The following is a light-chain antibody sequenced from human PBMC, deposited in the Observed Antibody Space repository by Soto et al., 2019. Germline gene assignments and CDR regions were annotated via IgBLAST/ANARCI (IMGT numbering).Light chain of an antibody. CDR3: SSYTSSNPLV. CDR1: SSDVGTYNR. Sequence: QSALTQPPSVSGSPGQSVTISCTGTSSDVGTYNRVSWYQQPPGTAPKLMIYEVSNRPSGVPDRFSVSKSGNTASLTISGLQAEDEADYYCSSYTSSNPLVFGGGTKLTV. J-gene: IGLJ2*01. V-gene: IGLV2-18*02. CDR2: EVS.